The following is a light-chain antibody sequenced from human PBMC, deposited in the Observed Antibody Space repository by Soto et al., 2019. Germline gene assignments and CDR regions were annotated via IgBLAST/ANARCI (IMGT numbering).Light chain of an antibody. CDR2: DVS. CDR1: SSDVGGYNY. Sequence: QSALTQPRSVSGSPGQSVTISCTGTSSDVGGYNYVSWYQQQPGKAPKLMIYDVSKRPSGVPDRFSGSKSGNTASLTISGLQAEDEADYHCCSYAGSYTFYVFGTGTKLTVL. V-gene: IGLV2-11*01. CDR3: CSYAGSYTFYV. J-gene: IGLJ1*01.